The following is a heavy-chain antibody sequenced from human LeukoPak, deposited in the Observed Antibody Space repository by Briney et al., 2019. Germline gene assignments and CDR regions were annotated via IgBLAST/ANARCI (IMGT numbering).Heavy chain of an antibody. CDR1: GGSISSSSYY. D-gene: IGHD3-10*01. CDR2: IYYSGST. V-gene: IGHV4-39*01. CDR3: ARGRTANYYGSGSHFDY. J-gene: IGHJ4*02. Sequence: SETLSLTSTVSGGSISSSSYYWGWIRQPPGKGLEWIGSIYYSGSTYYNPSLKSRVTISVDTSKNQFSLKLSSVTAADTAVYYCARGRTANYYGSGSHFDYWGQGTLVTVSS.